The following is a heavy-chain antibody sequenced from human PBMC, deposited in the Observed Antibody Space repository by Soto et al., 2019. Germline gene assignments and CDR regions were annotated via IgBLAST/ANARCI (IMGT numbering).Heavy chain of an antibody. V-gene: IGHV3-30*18. CDR2: ISYDGSNK. CDR3: AKDEVVDTAMALDY. CDR1: GFTFSSYG. J-gene: IGHJ4*02. D-gene: IGHD5-18*01. Sequence: GGSLRLSCAATGFTFSSYGMHWVRQAPGKGLEWVAVISYDGSNKYYADSVKGRFTISRDNSKNTLYLQMNSLRAEDTAVYYCAKDEVVDTAMALDYWGQGT.